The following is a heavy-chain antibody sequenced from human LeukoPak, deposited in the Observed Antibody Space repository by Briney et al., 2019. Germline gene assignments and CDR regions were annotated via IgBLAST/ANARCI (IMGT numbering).Heavy chain of an antibody. CDR2: INGSGDRK. V-gene: IGHV3-23*01. Sequence: GGSLRLSCAASGFTFSSYAMSWVRQAPGKGLEWVSTINGSGDRKYYTDSVKGRFTISRVSSENTLYLQMNSLRADDTAVYYCARGGSFGAHFDDYWGQGTLVTVSS. CDR1: GFTFSSYA. CDR3: ARGGSFGAHFDDY. D-gene: IGHD1-26*01. J-gene: IGHJ4*02.